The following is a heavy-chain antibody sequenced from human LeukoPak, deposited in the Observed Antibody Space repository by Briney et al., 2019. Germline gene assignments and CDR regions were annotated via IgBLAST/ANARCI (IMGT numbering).Heavy chain of an antibody. V-gene: IGHV3-9*03. J-gene: IGHJ4*02. CDR3: AKDIGGGVVPAAIDY. CDR2: ISWNSGSI. Sequence: GRSLRLSCAASGFTFDDYAMHWVRQAPGKGLEWVSGISWNSGSIGYADSVKGRFTISRDNAKNSLYLQMNSLRAEDVALYYCAKDIGGGVVPAAIDYWGQGTLVTVSS. D-gene: IGHD2-2*02. CDR1: GFTFDDYA.